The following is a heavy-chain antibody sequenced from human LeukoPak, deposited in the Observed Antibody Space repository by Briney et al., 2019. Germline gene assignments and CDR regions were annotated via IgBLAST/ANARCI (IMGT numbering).Heavy chain of an antibody. Sequence: SETLSLTCTVSGGSISSGSYYWSWIRQPAGKGLEWIGRIYTSGSTNYNPSLKSRVTISVDTSKNQFSLKLSSVTAADTAVYYCARGGKVVFWSGYNWFDPWGQGTLVTVSS. CDR3: ARGGKVVFWSGYNWFDP. J-gene: IGHJ5*02. CDR1: GGSISSGSYY. D-gene: IGHD3-3*01. V-gene: IGHV4-61*02. CDR2: IYTSGST.